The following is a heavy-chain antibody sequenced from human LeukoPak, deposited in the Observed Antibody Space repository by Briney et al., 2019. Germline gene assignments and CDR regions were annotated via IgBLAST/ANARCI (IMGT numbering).Heavy chain of an antibody. J-gene: IGHJ6*02. Sequence: SETLSLTCAVYGGSFSGYYWSWIRQPPGKGLEWIGEINHSGSTNYNPSLKSRVTISVDTSKNQFSLKLSSVTAADTAVYYCARGPDSWSGPITPPYYYGMDVWGQGTTVTVSS. CDR3: ARGPDSWSGPITPPYYYGMDV. V-gene: IGHV4-34*01. CDR2: INHSGST. CDR1: GGSFSGYY. D-gene: IGHD3-3*01.